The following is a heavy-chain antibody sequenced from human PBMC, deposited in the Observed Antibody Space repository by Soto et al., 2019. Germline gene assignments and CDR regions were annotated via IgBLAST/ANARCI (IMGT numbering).Heavy chain of an antibody. Sequence: ASVKVSCKASGYTFTSYAMHWVRQAPGQRLEWMGWINAGNGNTEYSQKFQGRVTITRDTSASTAYMELSSLRSEDTAVYYCARITGTTAVHYYYYGMDVWGQGTTVTVSS. CDR2: INAGNGNT. CDR1: GYTFTSYA. V-gene: IGHV1-3*01. J-gene: IGHJ6*02. CDR3: ARITGTTAVHYYYYGMDV. D-gene: IGHD1-7*01.